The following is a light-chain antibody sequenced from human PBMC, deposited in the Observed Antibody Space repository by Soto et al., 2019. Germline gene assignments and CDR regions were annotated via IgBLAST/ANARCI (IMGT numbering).Light chain of an antibody. CDR1: QSVSSSY. J-gene: IGKJ2*01. CDR2: GAS. CDR3: QQYGSSPYT. V-gene: IGKV3-20*01. Sequence: EIVLTQSPGTLSLSPGERATLSCRASQSVSSSYLAWYQQKPGQAPRLLIYGASSRATGIPDRFSGSGSGTDFTLTISRLEPEDSAVYYCQQYGSSPYTIGQGTKLEIK.